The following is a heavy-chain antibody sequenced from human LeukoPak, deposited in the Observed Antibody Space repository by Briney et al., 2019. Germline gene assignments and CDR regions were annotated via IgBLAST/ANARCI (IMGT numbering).Heavy chain of an antibody. Sequence: GGSLRLSYAGTGFTFSNFWMTWVRQAPGKGLEWVANIKQDGSEKYYVDSVKGRFTISRDNAKNSLYLQMNSLRAEDTAVYYCARDIYYDSSGYYGSVYWGQGTLVTVSS. CDR2: IKQDGSEK. CDR3: ARDIYYDSSGYYGSVY. J-gene: IGHJ4*02. D-gene: IGHD3-22*01. CDR1: GFTFSNFW. V-gene: IGHV3-7*01.